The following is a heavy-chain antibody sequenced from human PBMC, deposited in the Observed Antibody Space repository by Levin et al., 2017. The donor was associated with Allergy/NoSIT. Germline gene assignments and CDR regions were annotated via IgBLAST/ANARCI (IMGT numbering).Heavy chain of an antibody. J-gene: IGHJ4*02. Sequence: PGGSLRLSCAASGFTFSSYWMSWVRQAPGKGLEWVANIKQDGSEKYYVDSVKGRFTISRYNAKNSLYLQMNSLRAEDTAVYYCARDSSPISWFGELLVGGIDYWGQGTLVTVSS. CDR2: IKQDGSEK. V-gene: IGHV3-7*04. CDR1: GFTFSSYW. CDR3: ARDSSPISWFGELLVGGIDY. D-gene: IGHD3-10*01.